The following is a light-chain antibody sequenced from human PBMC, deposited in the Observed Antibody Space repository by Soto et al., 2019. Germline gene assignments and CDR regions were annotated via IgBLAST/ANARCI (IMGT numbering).Light chain of an antibody. J-gene: IGKJ2*01. CDR2: DAS. CDR1: QSVSSY. CDR3: QQRSNWPPYT. Sequence: EIVLTQSPATLSLSPGERATISCRASQSVSSYLAWYKQKPGQAPRLLIYDASNRATGTPARFSGSGSGTDFTLTISSLEAEDLAVYYGQQRSNWPPYTFGQGTKLEIK. V-gene: IGKV3-11*01.